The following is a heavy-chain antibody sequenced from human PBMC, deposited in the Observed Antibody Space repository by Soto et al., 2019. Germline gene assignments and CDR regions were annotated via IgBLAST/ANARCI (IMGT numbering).Heavy chain of an antibody. CDR1: GFTFSNYG. V-gene: IGHV3-33*01. CDR3: VRDDSCSDSSGD. J-gene: IGHJ4*02. D-gene: IGHD3-22*01. CDR2: MWYDESRT. Sequence: QVQLVESGGGVVQPGRSLRLSCAASGFTFSNYGMHWVRQAPDRGLEWVAAMWYDESRTFYAESVKGRFTISRDDSRKTQYLEMKTLRVGDTGVYDCVRDDSCSDSSGDWGQGTLVTVSS.